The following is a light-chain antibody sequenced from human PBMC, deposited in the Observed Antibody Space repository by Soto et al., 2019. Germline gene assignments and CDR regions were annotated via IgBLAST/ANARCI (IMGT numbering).Light chain of an antibody. V-gene: IGLV2-14*01. CDR2: EVS. Sequence: QSALTQPASVSGSPGQSITISCTGTSSDVGGYNYVSWYQQHPGKAPKLMIYEVSHRPSGVSNRFSGSKSGNTASLTISGLQDEDEADYYCSSYTSSSPLFGGGTKLTVI. CDR3: SSYTSSSPL. J-gene: IGLJ3*02. CDR1: SSDVGGYNY.